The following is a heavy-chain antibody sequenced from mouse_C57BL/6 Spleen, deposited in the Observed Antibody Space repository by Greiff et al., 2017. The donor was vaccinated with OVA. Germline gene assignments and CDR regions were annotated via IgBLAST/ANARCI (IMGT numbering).Heavy chain of an antibody. J-gene: IGHJ3*01. CDR3: ARQGYGSSGGFAY. V-gene: IGHV5-12*01. CDR2: ISNGGGST. D-gene: IGHD1-1*01. CDR1: GFTFSDYS. Sequence: EVQLVESGGGLVQPGGSLTLSCAASGFTFSDYSMYWVRQTPEKRLEWVAYISNGGGSTYYPDTVKGRFIISRDNAKNTLYLQMSRLKSEDTAMYYCARQGYGSSGGFAYWGQGTLVTVSA.